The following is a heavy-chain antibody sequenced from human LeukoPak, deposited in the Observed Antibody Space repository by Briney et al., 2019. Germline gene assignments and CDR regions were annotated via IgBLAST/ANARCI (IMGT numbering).Heavy chain of an antibody. CDR2: IKKTGSET. CDR1: GFTFSHFW. Sequence: GGSLRLSCAASGFTFSHFWMSWVRQAPGKGLEWVAYIKKTGSETYYVDSVKGRFTITRDNTRNSLFLQMYSLRAEDTAVYFCAREDGYCSGGNCYSYFDSWGQGTLVTISS. V-gene: IGHV3-7*01. CDR3: AREDGYCSGGNCYSYFDS. J-gene: IGHJ4*02. D-gene: IGHD2-15*01.